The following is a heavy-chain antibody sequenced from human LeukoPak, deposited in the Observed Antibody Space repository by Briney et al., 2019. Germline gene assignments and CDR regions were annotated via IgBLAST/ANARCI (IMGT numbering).Heavy chain of an antibody. D-gene: IGHD5-24*01. CDR3: ARASSDGYNS. V-gene: IGHV4-39*01. Sequence: TTSETLSLXCTVSGGSISSSSYYWGWIRQPPGKGLEWIGSIYYSGSTYYNPSLKSRVTISVDTSKNQFSLKLSSVTAADTAVYYCARASSDGYNSWGQGTLVTVSS. CDR2: IYYSGST. CDR1: GGSISSSSYY. J-gene: IGHJ5*02.